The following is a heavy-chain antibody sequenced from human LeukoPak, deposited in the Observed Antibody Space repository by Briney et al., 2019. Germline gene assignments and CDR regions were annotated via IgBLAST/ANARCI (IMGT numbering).Heavy chain of an antibody. D-gene: IGHD5-12*01. J-gene: IGHJ4*02. CDR2: ISSSGSTI. CDR3: AGAASGYPTIDY. V-gene: IGHV3-11*01. Sequence: GGSLRLSCAVSGFTFSDYYMSWIRQAPGKGLEWVSYISSSGSTIYYTDSVKGRFAISRDNAKNSLYLQMNSLRAEDTAVYYCAGAASGYPTIDYWGQGTLVTVSS. CDR1: GFTFSDYY.